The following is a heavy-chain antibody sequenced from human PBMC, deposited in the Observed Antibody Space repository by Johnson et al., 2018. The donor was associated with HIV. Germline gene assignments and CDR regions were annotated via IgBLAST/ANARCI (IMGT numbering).Heavy chain of an antibody. D-gene: IGHD1-1*01. Sequence: VQLVESGGGLVKPGGSLRLSCAASGFTFSNAWMSWVRQAPGKGLEWVGHIKRRTDGGTTDYTAPVKGRFTISRDDSKNTLYLQLNSLKTEDTAVYFCTTRTWSDAFDIWGRGTMVTVSS. V-gene: IGHV3-15*01. CDR3: TTRTWSDAFDI. CDR2: IKRRTDGGTT. J-gene: IGHJ3*02. CDR1: GFTFSNAW.